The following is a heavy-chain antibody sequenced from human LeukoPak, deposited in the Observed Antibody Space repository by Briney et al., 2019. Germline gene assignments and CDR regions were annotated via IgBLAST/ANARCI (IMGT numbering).Heavy chain of an antibody. CDR3: AREDILTGYYSGGDY. V-gene: IGHV1-18*01. CDR2: ISAYNGNT. J-gene: IGHJ4*02. Sequence: GASVKVSCKASGYTFTSYGTSWVRQAPGQGLEWMGWISAYNGNTNYAQKLQGRVTMTTDTSTSTAYMELRSLRSDDTAVYYCAREDILTGYYSGGDYWGQGTLVTVSS. D-gene: IGHD3-9*01. CDR1: GYTFTSYG.